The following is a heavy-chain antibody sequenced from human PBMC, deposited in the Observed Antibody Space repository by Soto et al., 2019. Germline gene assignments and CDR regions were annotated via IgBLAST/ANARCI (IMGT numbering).Heavy chain of an antibody. CDR2: IYYSGST. D-gene: IGHD4-17*01. J-gene: IGHJ3*02. CDR1: GGSISSSSYY. Sequence: QLQLQESGPGLVKPSETLSLTCTVSGGSISSSSYYWGWIRQPPGKGLEWIGSIYYSGSTYYNPSLKSRVTISVDTSKNQFSLKLSSVTAADTAVYYCARPTWACNGDKGGGCGLGAFDIWGQGTMVTVSS. V-gene: IGHV4-39*01. CDR3: ARPTWACNGDKGGGCGLGAFDI.